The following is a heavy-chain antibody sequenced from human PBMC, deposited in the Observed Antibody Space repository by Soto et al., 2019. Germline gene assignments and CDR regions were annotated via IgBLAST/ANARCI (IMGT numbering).Heavy chain of an antibody. CDR1: AGSISRGGYY. V-gene: IGHV4-31*11. J-gene: IGHJ5*02. CDR3: ARRLFP. Sequence: SETLSLTCAVSAGSISRGGYYWSWIRQHPGKGLEWIGYIYYSGSTYYNPSLKSRVTISGDTSKHQFSLKLSSVTAADPAVYYCARRLFPWGQRPLVTVSS. CDR2: IYYSGST.